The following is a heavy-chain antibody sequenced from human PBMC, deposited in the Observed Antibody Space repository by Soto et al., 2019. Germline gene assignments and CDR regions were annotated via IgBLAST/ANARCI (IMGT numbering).Heavy chain of an antibody. CDR2: IDYSGST. D-gene: IGHD1-20*01. V-gene: IGHV4-61*01. CDR3: ARIGDNWTPNGHYYGMDV. CDR1: GGSVSSGSYY. Sequence: PSETLSLTCTVSGGSVSSGSYYWSWIRQPPGKGLEWIGYIDYSGSTNYNPSLKSRVTISVDTAKNQFSLKLSSVTAADTAVYYCARIGDNWTPNGHYYGMDVWGQGTTVTVSS. J-gene: IGHJ6*02.